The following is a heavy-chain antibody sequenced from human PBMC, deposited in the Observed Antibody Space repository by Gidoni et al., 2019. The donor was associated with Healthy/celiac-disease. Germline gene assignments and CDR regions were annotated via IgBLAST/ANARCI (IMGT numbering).Heavy chain of an antibody. CDR1: GYSFTSYW. V-gene: IGHV5-10-1*03. CDR2: IDPSDSYT. CDR3: ARLRRYSSGWYDPTIPYYYYGMDV. D-gene: IGHD6-19*01. Sequence: EVQLVQSGAEVKKPGESLRISCKGSGYSFTSYWISWVRQMPGKGLEWMGRIDPSDSYTNYSPSFQGHVTISADKSISTAYLQWSSLKASDTAMYYCARLRRYSSGWYDPTIPYYYYGMDVWGQGTTVTVSS. J-gene: IGHJ6*02.